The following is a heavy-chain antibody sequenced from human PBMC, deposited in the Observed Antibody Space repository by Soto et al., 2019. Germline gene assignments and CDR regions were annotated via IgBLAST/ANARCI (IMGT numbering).Heavy chain of an antibody. V-gene: IGHV3-66*01. CDR1: GLTFSFKY. CDR2: MYANGNK. J-gene: IGHJ5*02. CDR3: ARDYSGSGSYAPWFDP. Sequence: GGAMRLSCTDSGLTFSFKYMSWVRKDPGKGLEWVSVMYANGNKYYADSVKGRFTISRDSSKKTFYLQMNSLRAEDTAVYYCARDYSGSGSYAPWFDPWGQGTLVTVSS. D-gene: IGHD3-10*01.